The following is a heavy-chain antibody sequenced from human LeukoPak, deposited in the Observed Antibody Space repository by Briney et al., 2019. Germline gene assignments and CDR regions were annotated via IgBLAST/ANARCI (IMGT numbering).Heavy chain of an antibody. D-gene: IGHD3-22*01. CDR2: ISFSGSAI. V-gene: IGHV3-48*03. CDR3: VRDRSVAITPHLFDF. CDR1: GFTFSSYD. Sequence: GGSLRLSCAASGFTFSSYDMNWVRQAPGKGLEWISYISFSGSAIYYADSVKGRFTISRDNVKNSLYLQMNSLKTEDTAVYYCVRDRSVAITPHLFDFWGQGTLVTVSS. J-gene: IGHJ4*02.